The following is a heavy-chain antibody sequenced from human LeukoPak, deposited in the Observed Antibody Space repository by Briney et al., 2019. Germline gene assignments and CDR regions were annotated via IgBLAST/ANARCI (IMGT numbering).Heavy chain of an antibody. J-gene: IGHJ3*02. D-gene: IGHD2-2*01. CDR1: GFTFSSYG. V-gene: IGHV3-30*02. CDR2: IRYDGSNK. Sequence: GGSLRLSCAASGFTFSSYGMHWVRQAPGKGLEWVAFIRYDGSNKYYADSVKGRFTISRDNSKNTLYLQMNSLRAEDTAVYYCAKDIVVVPAVARPGDAFDIWGQGTMVTVSS. CDR3: AKDIVVVPAVARPGDAFDI.